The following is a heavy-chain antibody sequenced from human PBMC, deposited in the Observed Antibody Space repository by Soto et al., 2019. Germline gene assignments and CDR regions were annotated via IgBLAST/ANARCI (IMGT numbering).Heavy chain of an antibody. V-gene: IGHV3-30*18. Sequence: QVQLVESGGGVVQPGRSLRLSCAASGFTFSSYGMHWVRQAPGKGLEWVAVISYDGSNKYYADSVKGRFTISRDNSKNTLYLQMNSLRAEDTAVYYCAKDGRGSSGWDNSFDYWGQGTLVTVSS. CDR1: GFTFSSYG. D-gene: IGHD6-19*01. CDR3: AKDGRGSSGWDNSFDY. CDR2: ISYDGSNK. J-gene: IGHJ4*02.